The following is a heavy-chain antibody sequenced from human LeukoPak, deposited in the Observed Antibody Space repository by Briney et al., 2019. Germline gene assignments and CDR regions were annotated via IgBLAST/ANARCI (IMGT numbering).Heavy chain of an antibody. CDR1: GGSFSGYY. CDR3: AREACSSTSCTES. Sequence: PSETLSLTCAVYGGSFSGYYWSWIRQPPGKGLEWIGEINHSGSTNYNPSLKSRVTISVDTSKNQFSLKLSPVTAADTAVYYCAREACSSTSCTESWGQGTLVTVSS. V-gene: IGHV4-34*01. CDR2: INHSGST. D-gene: IGHD2-2*01. J-gene: IGHJ4*02.